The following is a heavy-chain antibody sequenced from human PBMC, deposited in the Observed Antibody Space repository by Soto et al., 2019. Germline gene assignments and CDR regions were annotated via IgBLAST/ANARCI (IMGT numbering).Heavy chain of an antibody. CDR2: LSGSGGST. CDR3: ARASPYGDYALDY. D-gene: IGHD4-17*01. V-gene: IGHV3-23*01. J-gene: IGHJ4*02. CDR1: GFTFSSYA. Sequence: GGSLRLSCAASGFTFSSYAMTWVRQAPGEGLEWVSALSGSGGSTYYADSVKGRFTISRDNSKNTLYLQMNSLRAEDTAVYYCARASPYGDYALDYWGQGTLVTVSS.